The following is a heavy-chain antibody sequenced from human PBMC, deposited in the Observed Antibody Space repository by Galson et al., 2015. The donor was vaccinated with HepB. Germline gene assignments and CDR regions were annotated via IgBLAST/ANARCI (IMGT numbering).Heavy chain of an antibody. J-gene: IGHJ4*02. Sequence: SLGLSCAASGFTFSRYAMTWVRQAPGKGLEWVSNINSSGSTTHYADSVRGRFTISRDNSKNTLYLQMNSLRAEDTAVYYCAKRIFDSSGFADYWGQGTLVTVSS. CDR1: GFTFSRYA. CDR3: AKRIFDSSGFADY. D-gene: IGHD3-22*01. V-gene: IGHV3-23*01. CDR2: INSSGSTT.